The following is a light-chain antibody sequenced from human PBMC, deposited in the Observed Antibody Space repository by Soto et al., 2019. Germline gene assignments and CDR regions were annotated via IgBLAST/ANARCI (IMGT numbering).Light chain of an antibody. J-gene: IGKJ1*01. CDR3: QQYNNWPPTWT. CDR2: GAS. V-gene: IGKV3-15*01. CDR1: QSVSSN. Sequence: EIVMTQSPATLSLSPGERATLSCRASQSVSSNLAWYQQKPGQAPRLLIYGASTRATGIPARFSGSGSGTEFTLTISSLQSEDFAVYYCQQYNNWPPTWTFGQGTKLEIK.